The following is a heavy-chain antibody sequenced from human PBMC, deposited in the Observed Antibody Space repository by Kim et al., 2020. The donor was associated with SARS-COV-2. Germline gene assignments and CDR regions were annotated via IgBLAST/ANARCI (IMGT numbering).Heavy chain of an antibody. CDR3: ARDGAGPQEVVTHRGYFQH. CDR2: ISSSSSYI. V-gene: IGHV3-21*01. D-gene: IGHD2-21*02. J-gene: IGHJ1*01. CDR1: GFTFSSYS. Sequence: GGSLRLSCAASGFTFSSYSMNWVRQAPGKGLEWVSSISSSSSYIYYADSVKGRFTISRDNAKNSLYLQMNSLRAEDTAVYYCARDGAGPQEVVTHRGYFQHWGQGTLVTVSS.